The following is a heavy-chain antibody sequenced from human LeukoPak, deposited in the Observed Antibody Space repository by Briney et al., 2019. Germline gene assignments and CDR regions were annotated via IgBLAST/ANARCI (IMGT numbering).Heavy chain of an antibody. J-gene: IGHJ4*02. CDR3: ARALYGDYSSLDY. D-gene: IGHD4-17*01. V-gene: IGHV3-48*01. CDR2: ISSASTTM. CDR1: GFTFSSSN. Sequence: QSGGSLRLSCAASGFTFSSSNMNWVRQAPGKGLEWVSYISSASTTMYYADSVKGRFTISRDNAKNSLYLQMNSLRAEDTAMYYCARALYGDYSSLDYWGQGTLVTVSS.